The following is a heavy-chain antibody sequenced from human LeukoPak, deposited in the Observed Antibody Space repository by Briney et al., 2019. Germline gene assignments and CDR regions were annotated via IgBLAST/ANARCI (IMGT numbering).Heavy chain of an antibody. CDR2: ISTSSYTI. Sequence: GGSLRLSCAASGLTFSGYYMSWIRQAPGKGLEWVSYISTSSYTIYYADSVKGRFTISRDNAKNSLYLQMNSLRADDTAVYYCARAGGLVATNYAMDVWGQGTTVTVSS. D-gene: IGHD5-12*01. V-gene: IGHV3-11*01. CDR3: ARAGGLVATNYAMDV. J-gene: IGHJ6*02. CDR1: GLTFSGYY.